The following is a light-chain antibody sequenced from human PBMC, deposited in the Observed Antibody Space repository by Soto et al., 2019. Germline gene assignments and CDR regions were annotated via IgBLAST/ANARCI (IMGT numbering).Light chain of an antibody. J-gene: IGLJ1*01. CDR2: EVS. CDR3: LSYTPSSSYV. CDR1: SSDVGAYNR. V-gene: IGLV2-14*01. Sequence: QSVLTQPASVSGSPGQSITISCTGTSSDVGAYNRVSWYQQHSGKAPKLMIYEVSNRPSGVSNRFSGSKSGNTASLTISGLQAEDEADYYCLSYTPSSSYVFGTGTKVTVL.